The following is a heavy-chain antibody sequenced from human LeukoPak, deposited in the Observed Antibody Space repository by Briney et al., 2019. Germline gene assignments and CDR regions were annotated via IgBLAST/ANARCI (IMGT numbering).Heavy chain of an antibody. D-gene: IGHD3-22*01. CDR3: ARDAYDSSSGYYEFTFDY. CDR1: GYTFTSYA. J-gene: IGHJ4*02. V-gene: IGHV1-3*01. Sequence: ASVKVSCKASGYTFTSYAMHWVRQAPGQRLEWMGWINAGNGITKYSQRFQGRVTITRDTSASTAYMELSSLRSEDTAVYYCARDAYDSSSGYYEFTFDYWGQGTLVTVSS. CDR2: INAGNGIT.